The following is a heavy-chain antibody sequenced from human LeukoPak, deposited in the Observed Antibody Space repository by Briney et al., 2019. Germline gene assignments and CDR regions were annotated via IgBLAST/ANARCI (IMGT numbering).Heavy chain of an antibody. V-gene: IGHV1-2*02. CDR2: INPNSGGT. J-gene: IGHJ4*02. D-gene: IGHD5-12*01. CDR1: GYTFTGYY. Sequence: ASVKVSCKASGYTFTGYYMHWVRQAPGQGLEWMGWINPNSGGTNYAQKLQGRVTMTTDTSTSTAYMELRSLRSDDTAVYYCARDHTVATTHFDYWGQGTLVTVSS. CDR3: ARDHTVATTHFDY.